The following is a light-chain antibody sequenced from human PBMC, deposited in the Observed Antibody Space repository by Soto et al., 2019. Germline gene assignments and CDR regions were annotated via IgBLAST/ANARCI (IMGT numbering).Light chain of an antibody. CDR1: QTVTSSY. Sequence: EIVLTQSPGTLSLSPGERATLSCRASQTVTSSYLAWYQQKPGQPPRLLIYHASNRVTGIPDRFSGSGSGTDFTLTISRLEPEDFAVYYCQQYGGSPGTFGQGTQVEIK. J-gene: IGKJ1*01. V-gene: IGKV3-20*01. CDR3: QQYGGSPGT. CDR2: HAS.